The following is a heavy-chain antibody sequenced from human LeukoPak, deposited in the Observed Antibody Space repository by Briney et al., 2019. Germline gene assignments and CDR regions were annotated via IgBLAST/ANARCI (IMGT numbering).Heavy chain of an antibody. V-gene: IGHV3-33*01. Sequence: PGGSLRLSCAASGLTFSNYGMHWVRQAPGKGLERVAVIWSDGINEYYADSVKGRFTISRDNSKNTLYLQMNSLRAEDTAVYYCARGLGGGHSYVDYWGQGTLVTVSS. CDR2: IWSDGINE. D-gene: IGHD5-18*01. CDR1: GLTFSNYG. CDR3: ARGLGGGHSYVDY. J-gene: IGHJ4*02.